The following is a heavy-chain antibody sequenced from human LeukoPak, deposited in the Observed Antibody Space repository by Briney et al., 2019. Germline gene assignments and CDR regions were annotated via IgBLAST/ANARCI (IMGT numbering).Heavy chain of an antibody. CDR2: IYHSGST. Sequence: SETLSLTCTVSGGSISSYYWSWIRQPAGKGLEWIGEIYHSGSTNYNPSLKSRVTISVDTSKNQFSLKLSSVTAADTAVYYCARLAYSSSFSATRYFDLWGRGTLVTVSS. V-gene: IGHV4-59*08. CDR1: GGSISSYY. J-gene: IGHJ2*01. D-gene: IGHD6-6*01. CDR3: ARLAYSSSFSATRYFDL.